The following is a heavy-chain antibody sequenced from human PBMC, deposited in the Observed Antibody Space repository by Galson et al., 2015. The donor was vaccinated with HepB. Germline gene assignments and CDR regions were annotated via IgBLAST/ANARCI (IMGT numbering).Heavy chain of an antibody. V-gene: IGHV3-23*01. D-gene: IGHD3-9*01. J-gene: IGHJ4*02. CDR1: GFTFSSYA. CDR2: ISGSGGST. Sequence: SLRLSCAASGFTFSSYAMSWVRQAPGKGLEWVSAISGSGGSTYYADSVKGRFTISRDNSKNTLYLQMNSLRAEDTAVYYCAKVGFLYDILTAHFDYWGQGTLVTVSS. CDR3: AKVGFLYDILTAHFDY.